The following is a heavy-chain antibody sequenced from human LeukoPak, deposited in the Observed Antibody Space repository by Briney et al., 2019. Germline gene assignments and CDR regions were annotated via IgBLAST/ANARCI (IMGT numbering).Heavy chain of an antibody. Sequence: PSETLSLTCTVSGYSISSGYYWGWIRQPPEKGLEWIGSIYHSGSTYYNPSLKSRVTISVDTSKNQFSLKLSSVTAADTAVYYCGREVPASSPPDYWGQGTLVTVSS. D-gene: IGHD2-2*01. CDR2: IYHSGST. V-gene: IGHV4-38-2*02. J-gene: IGHJ4*02. CDR3: GREVPASSPPDY. CDR1: GYSISSGYY.